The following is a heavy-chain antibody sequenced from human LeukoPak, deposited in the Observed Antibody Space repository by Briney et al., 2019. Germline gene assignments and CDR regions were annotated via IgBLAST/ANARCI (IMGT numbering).Heavy chain of an antibody. V-gene: IGHV3-23*01. D-gene: IGHD3-10*01. CDR3: AKVPSMVRGVIIGY. CDR2: ISGSGGST. Sequence: GGSLRLSCAASGFTFSSYAMSWVRQAPGKGLDWVSAISGSGGSTYYADSVKGRFTISRDNSKNTLYLQMNSLRAEDTAVYYCAKVPSMVRGVIIGYWGQGTLVTVSS. J-gene: IGHJ4*02. CDR1: GFTFSSYA.